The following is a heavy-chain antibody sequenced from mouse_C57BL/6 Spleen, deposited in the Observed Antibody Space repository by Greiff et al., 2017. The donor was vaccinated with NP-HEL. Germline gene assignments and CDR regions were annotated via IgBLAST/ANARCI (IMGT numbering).Heavy chain of an antibody. V-gene: IGHV1-80*01. CDR2: IYPGDGDT. CDR3: ARDGSSSHWYFDV. J-gene: IGHJ1*03. D-gene: IGHD1-1*01. CDR1: GYAFSSYW. Sequence: QVQLQQSGAELVKPGASVKISCKASGYAFSSYWMNWVKQRPGKGLEWIGQIYPGDGDTNYNGKFKGKATLTADKSSSTAYMQLSSLTSEDSAVYFCARDGSSSHWYFDVWGTGTTVTVSS.